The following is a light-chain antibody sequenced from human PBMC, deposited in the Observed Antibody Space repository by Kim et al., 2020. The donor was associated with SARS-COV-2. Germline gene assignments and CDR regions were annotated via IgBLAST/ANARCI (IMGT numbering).Light chain of an antibody. CDR2: GIS. CDR3: QQYSNWPPYS. V-gene: IGKV3-15*01. J-gene: IGKJ2*03. CDR1: QSVGRN. Sequence: VSPGERATLSCRATQSVGRNVAWYQQKPGQVPRLLIYGISTRATGTPARFSGSGSGTEFTLTITSLESEDFAVYYGQQYSNWPPYSFGQGTKLEI.